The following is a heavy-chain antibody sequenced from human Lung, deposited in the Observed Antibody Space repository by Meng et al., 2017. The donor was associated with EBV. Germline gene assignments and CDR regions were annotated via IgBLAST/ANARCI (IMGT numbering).Heavy chain of an antibody. CDR3: ARDSDSAYSLGY. J-gene: IGHJ4*02. CDR1: GGSIIIGNW. CDR2: IHHSGRT. D-gene: IGHD2-21*01. Sequence: QVQRQESGPGLVNPSGTLSLTCAVSGGSIIIGNWWSWVRQSPGKGLEWIGEIHHSGRTNYNPSLKSRITMSLDKPKNQFSLKLSSVTAADTAVYYCARDSDSAYSLGYWGQGTLVTVS. V-gene: IGHV4-4*02.